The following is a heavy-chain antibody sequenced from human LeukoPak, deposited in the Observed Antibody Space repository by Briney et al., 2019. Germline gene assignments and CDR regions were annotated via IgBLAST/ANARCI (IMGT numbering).Heavy chain of an antibody. CDR3: ATTSSTWYNWFDP. Sequence: ASVKVSCKASGYSFTGYYMHWVRQAPGQGLEWIGRINPNSGGTNYAQKFQGRVTMTRDTSISTAYMKLSRLRSDDTAVYYCATTSSTWYNWFDPWGQGTLVTVSS. V-gene: IGHV1-2*06. J-gene: IGHJ5*02. D-gene: IGHD6-13*01. CDR2: INPNSGGT. CDR1: GYSFTGYY.